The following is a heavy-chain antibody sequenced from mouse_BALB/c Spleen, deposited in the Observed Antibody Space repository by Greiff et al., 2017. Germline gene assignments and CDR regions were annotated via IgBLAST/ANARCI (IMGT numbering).Heavy chain of an antibody. D-gene: IGHD1-1*01. CDR2: IWAGGST. J-gene: IGHJ4*01. Sequence: VKLQESGPGLVAPSQSLSITCTVSGFSLTSYGVHWVRQPPGKGLEWLGVIWAGGSTNYNSALMSRLSISKDNSKSQVFLKMNSLQTDDTAMYYCARGNYGNYYAMDYWGQGTSVTVSS. CDR3: ARGNYGNYYAMDY. CDR1: GFSLTSYG. V-gene: IGHV2-9*02.